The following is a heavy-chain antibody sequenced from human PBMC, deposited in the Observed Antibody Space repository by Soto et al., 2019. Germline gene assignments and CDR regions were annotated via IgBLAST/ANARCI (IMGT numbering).Heavy chain of an antibody. CDR3: VRNADFCSDF. CDR2: ISRGGTP. CDR1: GGSISSGYW. Sequence: QVQLRESGPGLVRPSETLSLTCAVSGGSISSGYWWGWVRPPPGKGLEWNGEISRGGTPNYTPSLKSRVTISVDTSNNEFSLRLDSVTAADTAVYYGVRNADFCSDFWGQGTLVTVSS. J-gene: IGHJ4*02. V-gene: IGHV4-4*02. D-gene: IGHD2-2*01.